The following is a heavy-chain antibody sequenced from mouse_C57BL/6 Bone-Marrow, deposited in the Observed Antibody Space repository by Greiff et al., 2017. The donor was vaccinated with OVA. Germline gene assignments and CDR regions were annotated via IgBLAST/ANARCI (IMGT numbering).Heavy chain of an antibody. D-gene: IGHD1-1*01. CDR3: ARSTVVATNY. V-gene: IGHV1-55*01. CDR1: GYTYTSYW. Sequence: QVQLQQPGAELVKPGASVKMTCKASGYTYTSYWITWVKQRPGQGLEWIGDIYPGSGSTNYNEKFKSKATLTVDTSSSTAYMQLSSLTSEDSAVYYCARSTVVATNYWGQGTTLTVSS. CDR2: IYPGSGST. J-gene: IGHJ2*01.